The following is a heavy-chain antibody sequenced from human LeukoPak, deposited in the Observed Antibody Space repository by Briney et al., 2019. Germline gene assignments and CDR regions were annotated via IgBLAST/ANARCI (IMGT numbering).Heavy chain of an antibody. Sequence: SVKVSCKASGGTFSSYAISWVRQAPGQGLEWMGRIIPIFGTANYAQKFQGRVTITTDESTSTAYMELSSLRSEDTAVYYCARDPLGYDSSGYYDYWGQGTLVTVSS. CDR3: ARDPLGYDSSGYYDY. CDR2: IIPIFGTA. J-gene: IGHJ4*02. CDR1: GGTFSSYA. D-gene: IGHD3-22*01. V-gene: IGHV1-69*05.